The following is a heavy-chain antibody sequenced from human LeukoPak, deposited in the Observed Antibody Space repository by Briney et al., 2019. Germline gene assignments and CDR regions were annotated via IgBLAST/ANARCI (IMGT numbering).Heavy chain of an antibody. CDR1: GFTFSSYA. CDR3: AKGGLVHRFDP. J-gene: IGHJ5*02. V-gene: IGHV3-30*04. Sequence: GGSLRLSCAASGFTFSSYAMHGVRQAPGEGLEWVAVISYDGSNKYYADSVKGRFTISRDNSKNTLYLQMNSLRAEDTAVYYCAKGGLVHRFDPWGQGTLVTVSS. CDR2: ISYDGSNK.